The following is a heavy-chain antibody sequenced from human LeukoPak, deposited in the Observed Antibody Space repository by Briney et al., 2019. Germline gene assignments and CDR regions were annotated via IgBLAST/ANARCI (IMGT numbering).Heavy chain of an antibody. Sequence: PGGSLRLSCATSGFSFTDYPMNWVRQAPGKGLEWISNIRTTAEGAKYAYYADSVKGRVTISRDDGKNTLYLHMNSLRDDDTAFYYCEDGIRYAFDYWGQGILVTVSS. CDR1: GFSFTDYP. D-gene: IGHD3-9*01. V-gene: IGHV3-48*02. CDR2: IRTTAEGAKYA. CDR3: EDGIRYAFDY. J-gene: IGHJ4*02.